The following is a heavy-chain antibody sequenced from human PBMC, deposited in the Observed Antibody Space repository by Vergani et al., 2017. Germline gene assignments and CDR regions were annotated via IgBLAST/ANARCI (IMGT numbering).Heavy chain of an antibody. Sequence: QLQLQESGPGLVKPSETLSLTCTVSGGSISSSSYYWGWIRQPPGKGLEWIGSISSSGSTNYNPFLKSRVTFSVDTSKNQFSLKLTSVTAADTAVYYCARASSGTPPDYWGQGTLVTISS. J-gene: IGHJ4*02. CDR2: ISSSGST. V-gene: IGHV4-39*07. D-gene: IGHD2/OR15-2a*01. CDR1: GGSISSSSYY. CDR3: ARASSGTPPDY.